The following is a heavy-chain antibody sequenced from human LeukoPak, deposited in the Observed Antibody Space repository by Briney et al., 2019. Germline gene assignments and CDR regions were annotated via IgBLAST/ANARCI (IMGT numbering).Heavy chain of an antibody. D-gene: IGHD1-26*01. J-gene: IGHJ5*02. CDR3: AREGILVGATLWFDP. Sequence: SETLSLTCTVSGYSISSGYYWGWIRQPPGKGLEWIGSIYYSGSTYYNPSLKSRVTISVDTSKNQFSLKLSSVTAADTAVYYCAREGILVGATLWFDPWGQGTLVTVSS. CDR2: IYYSGST. V-gene: IGHV4-38-2*02. CDR1: GYSISSGYY.